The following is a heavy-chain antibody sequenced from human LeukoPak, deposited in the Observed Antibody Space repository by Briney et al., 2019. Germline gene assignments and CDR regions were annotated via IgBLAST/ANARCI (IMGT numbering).Heavy chain of an antibody. CDR3: ARDPIGYCGSTSCYAGFDP. D-gene: IGHD2-2*01. J-gene: IGHJ5*02. V-gene: IGHV1-46*01. CDR1: GYTFTSYY. Sequence: ASVKVSCKASGYTFTSYYMHWVRQAPGQGLEWMGIINPSGGSTSYAQKFQGRVTMTRDTSTSTVYMELSSLRSEDTAVYYCARDPIGYCGSTSCYAGFDPWGQGTLVTVSS. CDR2: INPSGGST.